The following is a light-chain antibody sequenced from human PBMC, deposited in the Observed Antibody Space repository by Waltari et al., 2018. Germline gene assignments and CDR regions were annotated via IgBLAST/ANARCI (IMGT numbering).Light chain of an antibody. V-gene: IGKV3-20*01. CDR3: QQYGSSPRT. CDR2: GAS. J-gene: IGKJ1*01. CDR1: QSVSSSY. Sequence: EIVLTQSPGPLSLSPGERATLSCRASQSVSSSYLAWYQQKPGQAPRLLIYGASSRATGIPDRFSGSGSGTVFTLTISRLEPEDFAVYYCQQYGSSPRTFGQGTKVEIK.